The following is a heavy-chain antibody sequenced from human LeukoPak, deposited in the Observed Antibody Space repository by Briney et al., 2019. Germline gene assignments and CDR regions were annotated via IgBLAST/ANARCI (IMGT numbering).Heavy chain of an antibody. D-gene: IGHD3/OR15-3a*01. CDR3: AREGMDPFYI. Sequence: KPSETLSLTCTVSGGSISSYYLSWIRQPQGKGLEWIGYIYYSGSTNYNPSLKSRVTISVDTSKSQFSLKLSSVTAADTAVYYCAREGMDPFYIWGQGTMVTVSS. V-gene: IGHV4-59*01. CDR1: GGSISSYY. CDR2: IYYSGST. J-gene: IGHJ3*02.